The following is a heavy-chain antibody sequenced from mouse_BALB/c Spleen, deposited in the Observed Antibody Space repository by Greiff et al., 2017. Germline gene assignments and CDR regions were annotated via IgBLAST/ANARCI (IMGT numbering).Heavy chain of an antibody. Sequence: EVQLVESGGGLVQPGGSRKLSCAASGFTFSSFGMHWVRQAPEKGLEWVAYISSGSSTIYYADTVKGRFTISRDNPKNTLFLQMTSLRSEVTAMYYCARNYRYDGYYFDYWGQGTTLTVSS. CDR1: GFTFSSFG. J-gene: IGHJ2*01. V-gene: IGHV5-17*02. CDR2: ISSGSSTI. CDR3: ARNYRYDGYYFDY. D-gene: IGHD2-14*01.